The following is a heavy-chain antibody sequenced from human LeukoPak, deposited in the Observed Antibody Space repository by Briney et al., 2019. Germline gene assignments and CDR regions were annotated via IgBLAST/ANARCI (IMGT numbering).Heavy chain of an antibody. Sequence: SETLSLTCTVSGGSIGSYYWSWIRQPPGKGLEWIGYIYYRGITNYNPSLKSRVTISVDTSKNQFSLKLSSVTAADTAVYYCARETGTTFGYYFDYWGQGTLVTVSS. CDR3: ARETGTTFGYYFDY. CDR2: IYYRGIT. J-gene: IGHJ4*02. CDR1: GGSIGSYY. D-gene: IGHD1-1*01. V-gene: IGHV4-59*01.